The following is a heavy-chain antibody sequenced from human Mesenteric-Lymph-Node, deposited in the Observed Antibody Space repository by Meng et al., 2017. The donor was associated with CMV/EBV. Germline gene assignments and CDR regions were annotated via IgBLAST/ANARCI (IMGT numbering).Heavy chain of an antibody. D-gene: IGHD3-3*02. CDR3: VKEISGIRDY. Sequence: GGSLRLSCAASGFTVSSNYMSWVRQAPGKGLEWVSVIYSGGSTYYADSVKGRFTISRDNSKNTLYLQMNSLRTEDTALYYCVKEISGIRDYWGQGTLVTVSS. CDR2: IYSGGST. J-gene: IGHJ4*02. V-gene: IGHV3-53*05. CDR1: GFTVSSNY.